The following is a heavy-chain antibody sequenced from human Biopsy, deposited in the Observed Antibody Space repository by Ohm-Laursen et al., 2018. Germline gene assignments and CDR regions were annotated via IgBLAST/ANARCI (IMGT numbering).Heavy chain of an antibody. J-gene: IGHJ6*02. CDR3: ARSRGSSGIATIYYYGMDV. CDR2: ISSSSDNI. CDR1: GFTLSSYS. V-gene: IGHV3-21*01. Sequence: SLRLSCAASGFTLSSYSMNWVRQTPGKGLEWVSTISSSSDNIYYVDSVKGRFTISRDNAKNSLYLQMNSLSAEDTAVYYCARSRGSSGIATIYYYGMDVWGQGTTVTVSS. D-gene: IGHD3-10*01.